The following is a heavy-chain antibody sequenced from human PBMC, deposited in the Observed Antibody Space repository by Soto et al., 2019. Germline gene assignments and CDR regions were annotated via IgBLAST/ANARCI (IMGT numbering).Heavy chain of an antibody. CDR2: ISAYNGNT. V-gene: IGHV1-18*01. D-gene: IGHD3-3*01. CDR3: ASPLTDYDFWSGYTTYGMDV. J-gene: IGHJ6*02. Sequence: QVPLVQSGAEVKKPGASVKVSCKASGYTFTSYGISWVRQAPGQGLEWMGWISAYNGNTNYAQKLQGRVTMTTDTSTSTAYMELRSLRSDDTAVYYCASPLTDYDFWSGYTTYGMDVWGQGTTVTVSS. CDR1: GYTFTSYG.